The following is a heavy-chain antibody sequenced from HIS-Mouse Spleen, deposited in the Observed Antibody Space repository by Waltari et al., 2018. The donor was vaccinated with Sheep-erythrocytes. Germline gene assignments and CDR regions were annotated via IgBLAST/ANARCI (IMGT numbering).Heavy chain of an antibody. CDR2: ISYDGSNK. CDR3: AKDLKVGATTDYYYGMDV. J-gene: IGHJ6*02. D-gene: IGHD1-26*01. V-gene: IGHV3-30*18. Sequence: HRVRQAPGKGLEWVAVISYDGSNKYYADSVKGRFTISRDNSKNTLYLQMNSLRAEDTAVYYCAKDLKVGATTDYYYGMDVWGQGTTVTVSS.